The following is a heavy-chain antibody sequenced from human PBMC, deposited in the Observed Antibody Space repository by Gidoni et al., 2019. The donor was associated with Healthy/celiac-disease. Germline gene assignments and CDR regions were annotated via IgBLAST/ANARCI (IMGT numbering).Heavy chain of an antibody. Sequence: GKGLEWVSAISGSGGSTYYADSVKGRFTISRDNSKNTLYLQMNSLRAEDTAVYYCAKVGRGGYDILTGYYTWGYYFDYWGQGTLVTVSS. D-gene: IGHD3-9*01. CDR3: AKVGRGGYDILTGYYTWGYYFDY. V-gene: IGHV3-23*01. J-gene: IGHJ4*02. CDR2: ISGSGGST.